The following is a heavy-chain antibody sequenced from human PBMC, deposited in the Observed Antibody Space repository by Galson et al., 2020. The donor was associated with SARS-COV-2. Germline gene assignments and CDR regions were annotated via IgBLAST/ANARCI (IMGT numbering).Heavy chain of an antibody. V-gene: IGHV4-34*01. D-gene: IGHD3-16*01. CDR3: ARGRQGVVPSPVLGLGPFYLYSYMAV. CDR2: IKSGGDT. Sequence: SETLSLTCAVYGGSFSGYSWTWIRQAPGKGLEWIGEIKSGGDTKYSPSLSSRVTLSVDTSKNQFSLKLTSVSAADTALYFCARGRQGVVPSPVLGLGPFYLYSYMAVGGRGTTVPVSS. J-gene: IGHJ6*03. CDR1: GGSFSGYS.